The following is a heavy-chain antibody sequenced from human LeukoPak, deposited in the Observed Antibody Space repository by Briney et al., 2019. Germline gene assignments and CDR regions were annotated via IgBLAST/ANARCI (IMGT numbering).Heavy chain of an antibody. CDR1: GYSFSTHS. CDR3: ARVATVGSLDN. V-gene: IGHV1-69*05. CDR2: IMPIFGAT. J-gene: IGHJ4*02. Sequence: SVKVSCKASGYSFSTHSIRWVRQAPGQGLEWMGGIMPIFGATNYAQKFQGRLTITTDRSTSTAYMELNNLSSEDTALYYCARVATVGSLDNWGQGTLVTVSS. D-gene: IGHD4-23*01.